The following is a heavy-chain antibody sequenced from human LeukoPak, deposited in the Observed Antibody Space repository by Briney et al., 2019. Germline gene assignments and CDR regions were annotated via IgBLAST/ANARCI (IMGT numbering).Heavy chain of an antibody. CDR1: GFTFSSYW. J-gene: IGHJ5*01. V-gene: IGHV3-23*01. D-gene: IGHD6-13*01. CDR2: ISGSGGRT. Sequence: GGSLRLSCAASGFTFSSYWMSWVRQAPGKGLEWVSVISGSGGRTFYADSVKGRFTISRDNSKNRLFLQMNSLRTEDTAVYYCAKGDSRYSSSWYRPDWFDSWGQGTLVTVSS. CDR3: AKGDSRYSSSWYRPDWFDS.